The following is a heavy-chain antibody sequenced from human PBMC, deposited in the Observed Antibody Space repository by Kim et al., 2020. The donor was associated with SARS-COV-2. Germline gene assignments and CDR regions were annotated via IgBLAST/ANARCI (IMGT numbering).Heavy chain of an antibody. Sequence: GGSLRLSCAASGFTFTTYSMNWVRQAPGKGLEWISYIPSSRDTTIYYADSVKGRFTISRDNAENSLYLQMNSLRAEDTAVYYCARDRDFAFDYWGQGTLVTVSS. CDR2: IPSSRDTTI. J-gene: IGHJ4*02. CDR3: ARDRDFAFDY. V-gene: IGHV3-48*04. D-gene: IGHD2-21*02. CDR1: GFTFTTYS.